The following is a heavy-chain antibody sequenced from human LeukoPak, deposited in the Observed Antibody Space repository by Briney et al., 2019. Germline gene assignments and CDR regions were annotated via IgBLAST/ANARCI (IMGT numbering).Heavy chain of an antibody. V-gene: IGHV1-69*13. Sequence: SVKVSCKASGGTFSSYAISWVRQAPGQGLEWMGGIIPIFGTANYAQKFQGRVTITANESTSTAYMELSSLRSEDTAVYYCASDPTRGYSYGFAYWGQGTLVTVSS. CDR1: GGTFSSYA. J-gene: IGHJ4*02. CDR2: IIPIFGTA. D-gene: IGHD5-18*01. CDR3: ASDPTRGYSYGFAY.